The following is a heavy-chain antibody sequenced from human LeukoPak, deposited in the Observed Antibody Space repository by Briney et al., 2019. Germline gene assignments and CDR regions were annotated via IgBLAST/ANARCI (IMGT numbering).Heavy chain of an antibody. CDR3: ASSIVAGLFDY. CDR2: INPSGGST. D-gene: IGHD3-22*01. V-gene: IGHV1-46*01. CDR1: GYTFTSYY. J-gene: IGHJ4*02. Sequence: ASVKVSCKASGYTFTSYYMHWVRQAPGQGLEWMGIINPSGGSTSYAQKFQGRVTMTRDTSTSTVYMELSSLRSEDTAVYYCASSIVAGLFDYWGQGTLVTVSS.